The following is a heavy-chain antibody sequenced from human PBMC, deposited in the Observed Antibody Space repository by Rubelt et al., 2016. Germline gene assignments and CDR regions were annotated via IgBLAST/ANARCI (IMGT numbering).Heavy chain of an antibody. Sequence: QVQLVQSGAEVKKPGASVKVSCKASGYTFTTYYMHWVRQAPGQGLEWMAWINPNSGVTNYAQKFQGRVALTRETSISTVSMELSRLTSDDTAVYYCVRENWYYDNWGQGTLVTVSS. V-gene: IGHV1-2*02. CDR3: VRENWYYDN. D-gene: IGHD1-7*01. CDR2: INPNSGVT. CDR1: GYTFTTYY. J-gene: IGHJ4*02.